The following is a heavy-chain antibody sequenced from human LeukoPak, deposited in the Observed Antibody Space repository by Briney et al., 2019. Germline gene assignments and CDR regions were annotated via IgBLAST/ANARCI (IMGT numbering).Heavy chain of an antibody. Sequence: ASVKVSCKASGYTFTGYYMHWVRQAPGQGLEWMGWINPNSGGTNYAQKFQGRVTMTRDTSISTAHMELSRLRSDDTAVYYCEALGYCSGGSCYTRARDAFDIWGQGTMVTVSS. CDR1: GYTFTGYY. V-gene: IGHV1-2*02. CDR2: INPNSGGT. J-gene: IGHJ3*02. D-gene: IGHD2-15*01. CDR3: EALGYCSGGSCYTRARDAFDI.